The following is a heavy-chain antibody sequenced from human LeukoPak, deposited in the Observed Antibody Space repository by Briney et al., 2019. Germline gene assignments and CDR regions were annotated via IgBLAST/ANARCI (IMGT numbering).Heavy chain of an antibody. CDR3: ARNNSVGNNAWWFDP. Sequence: ASVKVSCKASGYTFTSYGISWVRQAPGQGLEWMGWISAYNGNTNYAQKLQGRVTMTTDTSTSTAYMELRSLRFEDTAVYYCARNNSVGNNAWWFDPWGQGTLVTVSS. CDR2: ISAYNGNT. V-gene: IGHV1-18*01. CDR1: GYTFTSYG. D-gene: IGHD1-26*01. J-gene: IGHJ5*02.